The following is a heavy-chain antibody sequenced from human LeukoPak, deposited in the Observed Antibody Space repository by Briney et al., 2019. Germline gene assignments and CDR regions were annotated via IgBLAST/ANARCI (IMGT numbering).Heavy chain of an antibody. CDR3: ARAAVGGNYFDY. CDR2: F. D-gene: IGHD6-13*01. V-gene: IGHV3-48*01. Sequence: GGSLRLSCAASGFIFSSYTLRWVRQAPGKGLEWVSHFAGSMKGRFTISRDNAKNSLYSQMDSLRAEDTAVYYCARAAVGGNYFDYWGQGTLVTVSS. CDR1: GFIFSSYT. J-gene: IGHJ4*02.